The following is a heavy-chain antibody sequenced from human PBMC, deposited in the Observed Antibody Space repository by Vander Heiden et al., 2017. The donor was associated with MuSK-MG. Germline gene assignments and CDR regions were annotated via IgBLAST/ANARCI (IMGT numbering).Heavy chain of an antibody. CDR2: INHSGST. CDR1: GGSFSGYY. V-gene: IGHV4-34*01. D-gene: IGHD5-18*01. J-gene: IGHJ4*02. CDR3: IFLQLWSGDFDY. Sequence: QVQLQQWGAGLLKPSETLSLTCAVYGGSFSGYYWSWIRQPPGKGLEWIGEINHSGSTNYNPSLKSRVTISVDTSKNQFSLKLRSVPAADTAVYYCIFLQLWSGDFDYWGQGTLVTVSS.